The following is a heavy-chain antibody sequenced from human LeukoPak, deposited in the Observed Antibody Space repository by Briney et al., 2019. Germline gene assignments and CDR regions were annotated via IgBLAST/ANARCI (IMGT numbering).Heavy chain of an antibody. CDR2: INPNSGGT. D-gene: IGHD6-13*01. CDR3: ARDRPYSSSPTYYYYYMDV. Sequence: ASVKVSCKASGYTFTGYYMHWVRQAPGQGLEWMGWINPNSGGTNYAQKFQGRVTMTRDTSISTAYMELRSLRSDDTAVYYCARDRPYSSSPTYYYYYMDVWGKGTTVTVSS. J-gene: IGHJ6*03. V-gene: IGHV1-2*02. CDR1: GYTFTGYY.